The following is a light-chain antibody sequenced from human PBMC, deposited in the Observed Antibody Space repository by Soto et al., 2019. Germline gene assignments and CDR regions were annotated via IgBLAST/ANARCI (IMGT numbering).Light chain of an antibody. CDR2: KAS. CDR3: LQHNSYPYT. V-gene: IGKV1-5*03. J-gene: IGKJ2*01. CDR1: QSISSW. Sequence: DIQMTQSPSTLSASVGDRVTITCRASQSISSWLAWYQQKPGTAPNLLIYKASTLQSGVLSRFSGSGFGTDFTLTISSLQPEDFATYYRLQHNSYPYTLGQGTNVDI.